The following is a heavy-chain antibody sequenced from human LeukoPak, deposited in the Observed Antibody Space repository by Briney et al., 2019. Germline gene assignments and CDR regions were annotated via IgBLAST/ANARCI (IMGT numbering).Heavy chain of an antibody. CDR1: GGSISSSSYY. Sequence: SETLSLTCTVSGGSISSSSYYWGWIRQPPGKGLEWIGSIYYSGSTYYNPSLKSRVTISVDTSKNQFSLKLSSVTAADTAVYYCASSTRDDSSGYYPDYWGQGTLVTVSS. D-gene: IGHD3-22*01. CDR2: IYYSGST. V-gene: IGHV4-39*01. CDR3: ASSTRDDSSGYYPDY. J-gene: IGHJ4*02.